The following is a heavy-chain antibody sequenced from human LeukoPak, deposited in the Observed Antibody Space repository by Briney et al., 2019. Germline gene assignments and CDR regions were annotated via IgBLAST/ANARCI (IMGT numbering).Heavy chain of an antibody. CDR1: GFTFSSYS. V-gene: IGHV3-48*01. J-gene: IGHJ6*02. D-gene: IGHD4-17*01. Sequence: GGSLRLSCAASGFTFSSYSMNWVRQAPGKGLEWVSYISAGSSTIYYGDSVKGRFTISRDNSKNTLYLQMNSLRAEDTAVYYCARGGRTTWHGMDVWGQGTAVTVSS. CDR3: ARGGRTTWHGMDV. CDR2: ISAGSSTI.